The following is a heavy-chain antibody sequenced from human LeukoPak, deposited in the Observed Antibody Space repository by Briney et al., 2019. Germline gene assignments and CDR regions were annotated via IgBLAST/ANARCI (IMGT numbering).Heavy chain of an antibody. V-gene: IGHV4-39*01. CDR3: ARHSAGSFDP. CDR1: GFTFRDYY. Sequence: PGGSLRLSCAASGFTFRDYYMGWIRQPPGKGLEWIGSIYYSGSTYYNPSLKSRVTISVDTSKNQFSLKLSSVTAADTAVYYCARHSAGSFDPWGQGTLVTVSS. J-gene: IGHJ5*02. D-gene: IGHD6-19*01. CDR2: IYYSGST.